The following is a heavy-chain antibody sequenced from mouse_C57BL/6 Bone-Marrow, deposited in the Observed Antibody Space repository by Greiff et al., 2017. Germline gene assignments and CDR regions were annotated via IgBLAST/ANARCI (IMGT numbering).Heavy chain of an antibody. CDR1: GFSLTSYG. V-gene: IGHV2-2*01. CDR2: IWSGGST. Sequence: QVQLQQSGPGLVQPSQSLSITCTVSGFSLTSYGVHWVRQSPGKGLEWLGVIWSGGSTDYNAAFISRLSISKDNSKSQVFFKMNSLQADDTAIYYCARNDYGERGAMDYWGQGTSVTVSS. CDR3: ARNDYGERGAMDY. D-gene: IGHD2-4*01. J-gene: IGHJ4*01.